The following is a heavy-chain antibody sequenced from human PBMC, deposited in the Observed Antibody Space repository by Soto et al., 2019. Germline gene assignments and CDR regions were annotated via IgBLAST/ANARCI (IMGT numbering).Heavy chain of an antibody. V-gene: IGHV3-23*01. CDR3: ATEDIIGYYPLFDY. CDR1: GFTFSSYA. J-gene: IGHJ4*02. CDR2: ISGSGSNT. Sequence: EVQLLESGGGLVQPGGSLRLSCAASGFTFSSYAMSWVRQAPGKGLEWVSAISGSGSNTYYADSVKGRFTISRDNSKNPLYLQMNSLRAEDTAVYYCATEDIIGYYPLFDYWGQGTLVTVSS. D-gene: IGHD3-22*01.